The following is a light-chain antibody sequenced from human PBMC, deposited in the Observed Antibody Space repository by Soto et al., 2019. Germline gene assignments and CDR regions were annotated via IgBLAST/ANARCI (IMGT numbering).Light chain of an antibody. CDR1: QSISSW. CDR3: QQYNSYPWT. V-gene: IGKV1-5*01. Sequence: DIQMTQSPSTLSASVGDRVTITCRASQSISSWLAWYQQKPGKAPKLLIYDASSLESGVPSRFSSSGSGTEFTLNISSLQPDDFATYYCQQYNSYPWTFGQGTKVEIK. J-gene: IGKJ1*01. CDR2: DAS.